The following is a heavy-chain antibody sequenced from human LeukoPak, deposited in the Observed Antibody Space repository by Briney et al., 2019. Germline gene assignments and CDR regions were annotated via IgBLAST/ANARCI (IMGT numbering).Heavy chain of an antibody. CDR3: AGPRGYCSSTSCSSFDY. D-gene: IGHD2-2*01. Sequence: KVSCKASGYTFTSYWIGWVRQMPGKGLEWMGIIYPGDSDTRYSPSFQGQVTITADKSISTAYLQWSSLKASDTAMYYCAGPRGYCSSTSCSSFDYWGQGTLVTVSS. J-gene: IGHJ4*02. CDR2: IYPGDSDT. CDR1: GYTFTSYW. V-gene: IGHV5-51*01.